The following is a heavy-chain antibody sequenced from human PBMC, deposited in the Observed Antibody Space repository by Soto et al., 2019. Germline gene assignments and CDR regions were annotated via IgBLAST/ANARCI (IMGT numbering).Heavy chain of an antibody. D-gene: IGHD4-17*01. Sequence: QVQLQESGPGLVKSSQTLSLTCTVSGGSISSGGLYWNWIRQHPGKGLEWIGYIYYTGSTYYNPALKRRLRIAIDTSKNQIALELNSVTAAETAVYFGARGGDRYGDDHIVDFWGQGTLVTVSA. CDR1: GGSISSGGLY. CDR2: IYYTGST. V-gene: IGHV4-31*03. CDR3: ARGGDRYGDDHIVDF. J-gene: IGHJ4*02.